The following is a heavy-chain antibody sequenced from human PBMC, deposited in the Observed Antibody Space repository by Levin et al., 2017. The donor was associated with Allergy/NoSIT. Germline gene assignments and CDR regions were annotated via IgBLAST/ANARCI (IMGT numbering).Heavy chain of an antibody. V-gene: IGHV4-4*07. CDR1: GASIHSDY. D-gene: IGHD1-26*01. CDR2: VYASGST. Sequence: PSLTLSLTCTVSGASIHSDYWSWIRQPAGKGLEWIGRVYASGSTNNNPSLKSRVSMSIDTSRNQFSLKLSSVTAADTAVYYCAKGRGSGYGMDVWGQGTTVTVSS. CDR3: AKGRGSGYGMDV. J-gene: IGHJ6*02.